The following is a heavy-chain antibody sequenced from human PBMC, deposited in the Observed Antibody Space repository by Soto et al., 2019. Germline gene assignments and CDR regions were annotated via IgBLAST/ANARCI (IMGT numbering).Heavy chain of an antibody. J-gene: IGHJ3*02. CDR2: INPNSGGT. Sequence: ASVKVSCKASGYTFTGYYMHWVRRAPGQGLEWMGWINPNSGGTNYAQKFQGWVTMTRDTSISTAYMELSRLRSDDTAVYYCARDHQYYYDSSGYSHAAFDIWGQGTMVTVSS. CDR3: ARDHQYYYDSSGYSHAAFDI. CDR1: GYTFTGYY. D-gene: IGHD3-22*01. V-gene: IGHV1-2*04.